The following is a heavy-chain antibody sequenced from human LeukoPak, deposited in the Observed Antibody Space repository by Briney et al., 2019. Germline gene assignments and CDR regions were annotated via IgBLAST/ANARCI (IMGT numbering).Heavy chain of an antibody. Sequence: GGSLRLSCAASGFTFRSYAMHWVRQAPGKGLEWVAAISLDGSNKYYADSVKGRFIISRDNSKNTLYMQMNSLRADDTAVYYCARGSKSYGDYIRSRIHYFDYWGQGTLVTVSS. J-gene: IGHJ4*02. D-gene: IGHD4-17*01. CDR1: GFTFRSYA. V-gene: IGHV3-30*04. CDR2: ISLDGSNK. CDR3: ARGSKSYGDYIRSRIHYFDY.